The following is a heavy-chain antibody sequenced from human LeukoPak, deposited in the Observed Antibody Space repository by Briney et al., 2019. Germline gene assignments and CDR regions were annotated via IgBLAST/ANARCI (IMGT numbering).Heavy chain of an antibody. CDR1: GFTFSSYG. J-gene: IGHJ1*01. CDR3: AKEFSPFDSSGYYGFFQH. CDR2: VRFDGNKN. V-gene: IGHV3-30*02. Sequence: GGSLRLSCVVSGFTFSSYGLHWVRQAPGKGLEWVAFVRFDGNKNSYADSVRGRFIISRDNSKNTLHLAMNSLRTEDTAVYYCAKEFSPFDSSGYYGFFQHWGQGTLVTVPS. D-gene: IGHD3-22*01.